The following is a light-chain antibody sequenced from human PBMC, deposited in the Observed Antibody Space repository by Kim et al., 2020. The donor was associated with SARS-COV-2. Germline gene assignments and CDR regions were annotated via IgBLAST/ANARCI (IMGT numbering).Light chain of an antibody. CDR1: KLGDKF. Sequence: GSPGQTASIPCSGDKLGDKFACWYQQKPGQSPVLVIYQDSRRPSGIPERFSGSNSGNTATLTISGTQAMDEADYYCQAWDSSTYVFGTGTKVTVL. J-gene: IGLJ1*01. CDR2: QDS. CDR3: QAWDSSTYV. V-gene: IGLV3-1*01.